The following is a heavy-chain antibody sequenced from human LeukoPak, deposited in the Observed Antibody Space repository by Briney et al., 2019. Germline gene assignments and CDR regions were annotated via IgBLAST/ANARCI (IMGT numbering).Heavy chain of an antibody. J-gene: IGHJ5*02. V-gene: IGHV4-34*01. D-gene: IGHD5-18*01. CDR1: GGSFSGYY. CDR3: ARVCAAPGYSYGLRWFAP. Sequence: PSETLSLTCAVYGGSFSGYYWSWIRQPPGKGLEWIGEINHSGSTNYNPSLKSRVTISVDTSKNQFSLKLSSVTAADTAVYYCARVCAAPGYSYGLRWFAPWGQGTLVTVSS. CDR2: INHSGST.